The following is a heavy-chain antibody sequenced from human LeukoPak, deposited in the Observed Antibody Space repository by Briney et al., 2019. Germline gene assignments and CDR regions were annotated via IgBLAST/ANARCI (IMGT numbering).Heavy chain of an antibody. D-gene: IGHD4-17*01. Sequence: WASVKVSCKASGYTYTTYGISWVRQAPGQGLEWMGWISGNGDNTKYVQEFQGRVTMTTDTSTSTAYMDLRSLRSDDTAIYYCARVHGDYIGLSYFDYWGQGTLVTVSS. CDR3: ARVHGDYIGLSYFDY. V-gene: IGHV1-18*01. J-gene: IGHJ4*02. CDR1: GYTYTTYG. CDR2: ISGNGDNT.